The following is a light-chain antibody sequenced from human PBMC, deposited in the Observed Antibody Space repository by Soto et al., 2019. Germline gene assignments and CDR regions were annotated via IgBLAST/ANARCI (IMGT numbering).Light chain of an antibody. CDR2: GAS. Sequence: EIVLTPSPGTLSLSPGEGATLSCRASQSVSSSYLAWYQKKPGQAPRLLIYGASSRATGVPDRFSGSGSGTDFTLTISRLEPEDFAVYYCQQYGSSPTFGGGTKVEIK. CDR3: QQYGSSPT. CDR1: QSVSSSY. V-gene: IGKV3-20*01. J-gene: IGKJ4*01.